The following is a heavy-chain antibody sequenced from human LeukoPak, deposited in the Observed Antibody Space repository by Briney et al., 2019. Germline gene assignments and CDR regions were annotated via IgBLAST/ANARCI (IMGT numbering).Heavy chain of an antibody. J-gene: IGHJ5*02. V-gene: IGHV4-34*01. D-gene: IGHD3-10*01. CDR2: INHSGST. Sequence: SETLSLTCAVYGGSFSGYYWSWIRQPPGKGLEWIGEINHSGSTNYNPSLKSRVTISVDTSKNQFSLKLSSVTAADTAMYYCARVLLWFGESWGWFDPWGQGTLVTVSS. CDR1: GGSFSGYY. CDR3: ARVLLWFGESWGWFDP.